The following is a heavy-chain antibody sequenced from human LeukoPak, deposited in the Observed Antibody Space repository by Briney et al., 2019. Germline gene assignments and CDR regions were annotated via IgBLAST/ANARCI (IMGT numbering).Heavy chain of an antibody. CDR1: GFTLSNYW. J-gene: IGHJ4*02. V-gene: IGHV3-74*01. D-gene: IGHD6-13*01. Sequence: GGSLRLSCAASGFTLSNYWMHWVRQVPGKGLVWASRINTDGTTTNYADSVKGRFTISRDNAKASLDLQLNSLRAEDTAVYFCARDFRIAAAVPSYFDYWGQGVLVTVSS. CDR3: ARDFRIAAAVPSYFDY. CDR2: INTDGTTT.